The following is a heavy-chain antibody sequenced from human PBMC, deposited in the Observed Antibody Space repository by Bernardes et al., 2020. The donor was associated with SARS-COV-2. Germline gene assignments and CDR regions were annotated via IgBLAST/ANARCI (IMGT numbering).Heavy chain of an antibody. V-gene: IGHV3-21*01. CDR1: GFTFSTYS. CDR3: ARDIGGWYDAFDI. D-gene: IGHD2-15*01. CDR2: ISSSSGYI. Sequence: GGSLRLSCAASGFTFSTYSMNWVRQAPGKGLEWVSSISSSSGYIYYADSLKGRFTISRDNAKNSLYLQMNSLRAEDTAVYYCARDIGGWYDAFDIWGQGTMVTVSS. J-gene: IGHJ3*02.